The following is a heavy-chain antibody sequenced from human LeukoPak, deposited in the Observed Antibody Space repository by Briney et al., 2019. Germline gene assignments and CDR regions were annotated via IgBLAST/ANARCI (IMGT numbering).Heavy chain of an antibody. V-gene: IGHV4-34*01. Sequence: PSETLSLTCAVYGGSFSGYYWSWIRQPPGKGLEWIGEINHSGSTNYNPSLKSRVIISADTSKNQFSLKLSSVTAADTAVYYCARDTRITMVRGIISNGMDVWGQGTTVTVSS. J-gene: IGHJ6*02. CDR1: GGSFSGYY. CDR2: INHSGST. CDR3: ARDTRITMVRGIISNGMDV. D-gene: IGHD3-10*01.